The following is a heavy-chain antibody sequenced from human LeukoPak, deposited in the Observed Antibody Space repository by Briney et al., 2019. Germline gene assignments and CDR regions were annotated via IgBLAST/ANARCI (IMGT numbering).Heavy chain of an antibody. CDR3: ARQRPDHDY. Sequence: SETLSLTCTVSGGSISSSSYYWGWIRQPPGKGLEWIGSIYYSGSTYYNPSLKSRVTISVDTSKNQFSLKLSSVTAADTAAHYCARQRPDHDYWGQGTLVTVSS. D-gene: IGHD1-14*01. CDR1: GGSISSSSYY. CDR2: IYYSGST. V-gene: IGHV4-39*01. J-gene: IGHJ4*02.